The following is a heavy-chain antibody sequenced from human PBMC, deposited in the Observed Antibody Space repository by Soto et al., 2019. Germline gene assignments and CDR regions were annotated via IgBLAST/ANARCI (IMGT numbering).Heavy chain of an antibody. J-gene: IGHJ5*02. V-gene: IGHV1-18*01. CDR3: ARDVAVAGTSWFDP. D-gene: IGHD6-19*01. CDR1: GYTFTSYC. CDR2: ISAYNGNT. Sequence: VASGKVSCKASGYTFTSYCISWVRQAPGQGLEWMGWISAYNGNTNYAQKLQGRVTMTTDTSTSTAYMELRSLRSDDTAVYYCARDVAVAGTSWFDPWGQGTLVTVSS.